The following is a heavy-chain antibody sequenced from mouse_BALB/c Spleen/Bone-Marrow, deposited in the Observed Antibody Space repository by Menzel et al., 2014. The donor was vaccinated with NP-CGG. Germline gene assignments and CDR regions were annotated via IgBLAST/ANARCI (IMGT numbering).Heavy chain of an antibody. V-gene: IGHV2-6-7*01. CDR2: IWGDGNT. D-gene: IGHD1-2*01. J-gene: IGHJ4*01. CDR1: GFSLXGYG. CDR3: ARAPGYDLYYAMDY. Sequence: VKLMESGPGLVAPSQSLSITCTVSGFSLXGYGINWVRQPPGKGLEWLGMIWGDGNTDYNSALKSRLSISKDNSKSQVFLKMNSLQTDDTARYYCARAPGYDLYYAMDYWGQGTSVTVSS.